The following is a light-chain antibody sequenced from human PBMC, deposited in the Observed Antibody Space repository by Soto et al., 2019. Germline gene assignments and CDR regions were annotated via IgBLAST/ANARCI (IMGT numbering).Light chain of an antibody. CDR1: SSDVGGYNY. CDR3: SSYRSGGTFV. Sequence: QSVLTQPASVSGSPGQSIAISCTGPSSDVGGYNYVSWHQQHPGKAPKVLISVVSNRPSGVSNRFSGSKSGNTASLTISGLQAEDEADYYCSSYRSGGTFVFGSGTKGTGL. V-gene: IGLV2-14*01. CDR2: VVS. J-gene: IGLJ1*01.